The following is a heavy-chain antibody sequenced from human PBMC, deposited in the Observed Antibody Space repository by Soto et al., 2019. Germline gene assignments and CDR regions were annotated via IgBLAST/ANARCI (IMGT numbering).Heavy chain of an antibody. CDR1: GLTVSSNY. Sequence: PGGSLRLSCAASGLTVSSNYMSWVRQAPGKGLEWVSVIYSDDSTFYSDSVKGRFTISRDNSKNTLYLQMNSLRAEDTAVYYCARNYYDSSGYYYGGAFDIWGQGTMVTVS. D-gene: IGHD3-22*01. J-gene: IGHJ3*02. CDR2: IYSDDST. CDR3: ARNYYDSSGYYYGGAFDI. V-gene: IGHV3-66*01.